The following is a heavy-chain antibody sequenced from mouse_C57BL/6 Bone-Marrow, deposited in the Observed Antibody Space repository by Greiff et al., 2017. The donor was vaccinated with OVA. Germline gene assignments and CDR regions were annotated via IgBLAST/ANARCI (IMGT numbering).Heavy chain of an antibody. J-gene: IGHJ3*01. D-gene: IGHD3-3*01. Sequence: EVQLQQSGPELVKPGASVKISCKASGYTFTDYYMNWVKQSHGKSLEWIGDINPNNGGTSYNQKFKGKATLTVDKSSSTAYMELRSLTSEDSAVYFCARRLGQAYWGQGTLVTVSA. CDR2: INPNNGGT. CDR1: GYTFTDYY. V-gene: IGHV1-26*01. CDR3: ARRLGQAY.